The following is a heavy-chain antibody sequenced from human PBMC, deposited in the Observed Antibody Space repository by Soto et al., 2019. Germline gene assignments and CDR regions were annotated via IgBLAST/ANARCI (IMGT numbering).Heavy chain of an antibody. CDR2: IYYSGST. D-gene: IGHD4-17*01. J-gene: IGHJ5*02. CDR1: GGSISSGGYY. Sequence: SETLSLTCTVSGGSISSGGYYWSWIRQHPGKGLEWIGYIYYSGSTYYNPSLKSRVTISVDTSKNQFSLKLSSATAADTAVYYCAGVSPHDYGDYGWWFDPWGQGTLVTVSS. CDR3: AGVSPHDYGDYGWWFDP. V-gene: IGHV4-31*03.